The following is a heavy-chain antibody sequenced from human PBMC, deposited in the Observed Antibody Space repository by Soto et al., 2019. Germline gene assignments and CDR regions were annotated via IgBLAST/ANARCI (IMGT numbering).Heavy chain of an antibody. CDR1: GFTFSSYS. J-gene: IGHJ4*02. CDR2: ISSSSSYI. CDR3: ARDYPHSSGVDY. V-gene: IGHV3-21*01. D-gene: IGHD6-19*01. Sequence: EVQLVESGGCLVKPGGSLRLSCAASGFTFSSYSMNWVRQAPGKGLEWVSSISSSSSYIYYADSVKGRFTISRDIAKNSLYLQMNSLRAEDTAVYYCARDYPHSSGVDYWGQGTLVTVSS.